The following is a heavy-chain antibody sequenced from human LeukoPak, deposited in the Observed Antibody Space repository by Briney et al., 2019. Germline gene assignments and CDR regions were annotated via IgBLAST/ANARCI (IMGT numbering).Heavy chain of an antibody. CDR2: IIPILGIA. CDR1: GCTFSSYA. D-gene: IGHD4-23*01. V-gene: IGHV1-69*04. CDR3: VRVTSPNYYYYGMDV. Sequence: GSSVKVSCKASGCTFSSYAISWVRQAPGQGLEWMGRIIPILGIANYAQKFQGRVTITADKSTSTAYMELSSLRSEDTAVYYCVRVTSPNYYYYGMDVWGQGTTVTVSS. J-gene: IGHJ6*02.